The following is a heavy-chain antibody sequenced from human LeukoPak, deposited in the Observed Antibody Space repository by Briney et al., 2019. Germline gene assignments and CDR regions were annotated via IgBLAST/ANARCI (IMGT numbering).Heavy chain of an antibody. V-gene: IGHV1-2*02. D-gene: IGHD2-2*01. CDR2: INPNSGGT. CDR3: AILGYCGGTSCYWREDY. J-gene: IGHJ4*02. CDR1: GYTFTGYY. Sequence: ASVKVSCKASGYTFTGYYMHWVRQAPGLGLEWMGWINPNSGGTNYAQKFLGRVTMTRDTSISTACMELSRLRSDDTAVYYCAILGYCGGTSCYWREDYWGQGTLVTVSS.